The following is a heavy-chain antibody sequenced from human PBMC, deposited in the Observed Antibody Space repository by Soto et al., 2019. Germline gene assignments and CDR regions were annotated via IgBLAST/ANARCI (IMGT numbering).Heavy chain of an antibody. CDR1: GFTFSSYA. Sequence: EVQLLESGGGLVQPGGSLRLSCAASGFTFSSYAMSWVRQAPGKGLEWVSAISGSGGSTYYADYVKGRFTISRDNSKNTLYLQMNSLRAEETAVYYCAKGGRWFGELFFYWGQGTLVTVSS. D-gene: IGHD3-10*01. J-gene: IGHJ4*02. CDR3: AKGGRWFGELFFY. V-gene: IGHV3-23*01. CDR2: ISGSGGST.